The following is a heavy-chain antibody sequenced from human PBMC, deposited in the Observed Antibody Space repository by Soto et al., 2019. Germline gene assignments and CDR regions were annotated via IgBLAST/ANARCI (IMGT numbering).Heavy chain of an antibody. Sequence: PVGSLSFCCESSGFTCIGYGRHWVRQAPGKGLEWVAVIWYDGSNKYYADSVKGRFTISRDNSKNTLYLQMNSLRAEDTAVYYCARDQKYSYGGTFDYWGQGTLVTVSS. CDR1: GFTCIGYG. CDR3: ARDQKYSYGGTFDY. J-gene: IGHJ4*02. V-gene: IGHV3-33*01. D-gene: IGHD5-18*01. CDR2: IWYDGSNK.